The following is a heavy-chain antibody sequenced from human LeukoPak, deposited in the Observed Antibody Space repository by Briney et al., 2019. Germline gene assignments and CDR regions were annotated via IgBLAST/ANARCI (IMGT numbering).Heavy chain of an antibody. D-gene: IGHD4-23*01. CDR3: ARAVVTPREGRFFDY. J-gene: IGHJ4*02. V-gene: IGHV3-74*01. Sequence: PGRSLRLSCAASGFTFDDYAMHWVRQAPGKGLEWVSGINSDGSSTSYADSVKGRFTISRDNAKNTLYLQMNSLRAEDTAVYYCARAVVTPREGRFFDYWGQGTLVTVSS. CDR1: GFTFDDYA. CDR2: INSDGSST.